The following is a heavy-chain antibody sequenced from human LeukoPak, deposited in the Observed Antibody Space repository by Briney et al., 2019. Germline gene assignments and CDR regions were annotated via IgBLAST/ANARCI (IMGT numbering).Heavy chain of an antibody. D-gene: IGHD1-26*01. J-gene: IGHJ6*02. Sequence: KPSETLSLTCTVSGDSISSYWWSWIRQPPGKGLEWIGYVYYSGSANYNPSLKSRVTMSVDTSKNLVSLIMNSVTAADTAVYYCARSSLLRPYYYGMDVWGQGTMVTVSS. CDR3: ARSSLLRPYYYGMDV. V-gene: IGHV4-59*01. CDR2: VYYSGSA. CDR1: GDSISSYW.